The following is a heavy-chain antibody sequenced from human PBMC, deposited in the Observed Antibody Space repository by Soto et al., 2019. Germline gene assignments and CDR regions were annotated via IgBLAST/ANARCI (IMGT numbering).Heavy chain of an antibody. Sequence: SETLSLTCTVSGGSIISYYWSWIRQPPGKGLEWIGYIYYSGSTNYNPSLKSRVTISVDTSKNQFSLKLSSVTAADTAVYYCARDVRGYSYGPLMDVWGKGTTVTVSS. CDR1: GGSIISYY. J-gene: IGHJ6*03. V-gene: IGHV4-59*01. CDR3: ARDVRGYSYGPLMDV. D-gene: IGHD5-18*01. CDR2: IYYSGST.